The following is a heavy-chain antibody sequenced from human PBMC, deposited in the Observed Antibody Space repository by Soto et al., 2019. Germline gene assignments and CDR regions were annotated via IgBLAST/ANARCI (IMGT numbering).Heavy chain of an antibody. J-gene: IGHJ3*02. Sequence: QVQLVESGGGVVQPGRSLRLSCAASGFTFSSYGIHWVRQAPGKGLEWVAVISYDGSNKYYADSVKGRFTISRDNSKNTLYLQMNSLRAEDTAVYYCAKTSGYDFFDAFDIWGQGTMVTVSS. D-gene: IGHD5-12*01. CDR3: AKTSGYDFFDAFDI. CDR2: ISYDGSNK. V-gene: IGHV3-30*18. CDR1: GFTFSSYG.